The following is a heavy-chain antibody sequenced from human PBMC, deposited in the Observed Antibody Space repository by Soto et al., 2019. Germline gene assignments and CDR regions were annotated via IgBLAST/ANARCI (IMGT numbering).Heavy chain of an antibody. J-gene: IGHJ5*02. CDR3: AKCAVLSTTSGGWCNWFDP. V-gene: IGHV3-23*01. CDR1: GFTFSSYA. Sequence: GGSLRLSCAASGFTFSSYAMNWIRQAPGKGLEWVSAVSGRGSGTHYAESVRGRFTIARDNSKSTVYLQMNSLRGEDAAVYYCAKCAVLSTTSGGWCNWFDPWGQGTLVTVSS. CDR2: VSGRGSGT. D-gene: IGHD2-21*01.